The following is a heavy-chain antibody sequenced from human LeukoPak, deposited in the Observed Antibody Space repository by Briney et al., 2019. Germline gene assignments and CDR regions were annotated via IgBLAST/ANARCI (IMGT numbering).Heavy chain of an antibody. J-gene: IGHJ3*02. CDR1: GFTFSSYG. CDR3: AKDLCSSTSCYFGDAFDI. CDR2: IRYDGSNK. V-gene: IGHV3-30*02. D-gene: IGHD2-2*01. Sequence: PGGSLRLSCAASGFTFSSYGMHWVRQAPGKGLEWVAFIRYDGSNKYYADSVKGRFTISRDNSKNTLYLQMNSLRAEDTAVYYCAKDLCSSTSCYFGDAFDIWGQGTMVTVSS.